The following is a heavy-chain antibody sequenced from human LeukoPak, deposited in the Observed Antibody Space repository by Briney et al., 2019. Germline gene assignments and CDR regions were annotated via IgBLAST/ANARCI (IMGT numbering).Heavy chain of an antibody. Sequence: KPSETLSLTCTVSGGSISSYYWSWIRQPPGKGLEWIGYIHYSGSTNYNPSLKSRVTISVDTSKNQFSLKLSSVTAADTAVYYCARLRHTYGGSPYYYYGMDVWGQGTTVTVSS. V-gene: IGHV4-59*08. CDR1: GGSISSYY. J-gene: IGHJ6*02. CDR2: IHYSGST. CDR3: ARLRHTYGGSPYYYYGMDV. D-gene: IGHD4-23*01.